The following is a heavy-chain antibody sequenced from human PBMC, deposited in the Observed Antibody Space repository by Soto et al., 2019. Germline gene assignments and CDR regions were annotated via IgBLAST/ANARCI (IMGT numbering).Heavy chain of an antibody. CDR2: IVVGSGNT. CDR3: VAGRGDEYSSSREIYFGY. D-gene: IGHD6-13*01. CDR1: GFTFTSSA. Sequence: SVKVSCKASGFTFTSSAVQWVRQARGQRLEWIGWIVVGSGNTNYAQKFQERVTITRDMSTSTAYMELSSLRSEDTAVYYCVAGRGDEYSSSREIYFGYRRKRSLVTVCS. V-gene: IGHV1-58*01. J-gene: IGHJ4*02.